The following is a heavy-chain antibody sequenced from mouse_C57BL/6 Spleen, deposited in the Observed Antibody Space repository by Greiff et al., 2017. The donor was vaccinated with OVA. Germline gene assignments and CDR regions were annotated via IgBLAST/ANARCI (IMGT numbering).Heavy chain of an antibody. V-gene: IGHV1-5*01. Sequence: VQLQQSGTVLARPGASVKMSCKTSGYTFTSYWMHWVKQRPGQGLEWIGAIYPGNSDTSYNQKFKGKAKLTAVTSASTAYMELSSLTNEDSAVYYCTRSNYDGSYYFDYWGQGTTLTVSS. J-gene: IGHJ2*01. CDR3: TRSNYDGSYYFDY. CDR2: IYPGNSDT. D-gene: IGHD2-4*01. CDR1: GYTFTSYW.